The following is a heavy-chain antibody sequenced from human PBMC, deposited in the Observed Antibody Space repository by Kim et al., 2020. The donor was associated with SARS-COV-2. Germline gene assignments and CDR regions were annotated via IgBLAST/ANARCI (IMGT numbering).Heavy chain of an antibody. Sequence: GGSLRLSCAASGFTFSSYAMHWVRQAPGKGLEWVAVISYDGSNKYYADSVKGRFTISRDNSKNTLYLQMNSLRAEDTAVYYCARDETTYYHDSSRPTDYWGQGTLVTVSS. D-gene: IGHD3-22*01. J-gene: IGHJ4*02. CDR3: ARDETTYYHDSSRPTDY. CDR2: ISYDGSNK. V-gene: IGHV3-30*04. CDR1: GFTFSSYA.